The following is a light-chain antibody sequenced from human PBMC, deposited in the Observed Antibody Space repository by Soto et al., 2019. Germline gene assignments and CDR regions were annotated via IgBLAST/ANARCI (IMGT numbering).Light chain of an antibody. CDR3: SSYTSSSTYV. Sequence: QSVLTQPPSVSGAPGQRVTISCTGSSSNIGAGYDVHWYQQLPGTAPKLLIYGNSNRPSGVPDRISGSKSGTSASLAITGLQAEDDADYYCSSYTSSSTYVFGTGTKLTVL. J-gene: IGLJ1*01. CDR1: SSNIGAGYD. CDR2: GNS. V-gene: IGLV1-40*01.